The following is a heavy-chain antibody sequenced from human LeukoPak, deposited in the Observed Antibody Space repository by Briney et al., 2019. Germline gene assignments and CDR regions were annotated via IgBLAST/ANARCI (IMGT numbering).Heavy chain of an antibody. Sequence: GESLKISCKGSGDSFISYWIGWVCQMPGKGLEWKGIIYPGDSDTTYSPSFQGQVTISVDKSINTAYLQWRSLKASDTAMYYCARSFAHVERYYFDYWGQGTLLTVSS. D-gene: IGHD1-1*01. CDR3: ARSFAHVERYYFDY. J-gene: IGHJ4*02. CDR1: GDSFISYW. V-gene: IGHV5-51*01. CDR2: IYPGDSDT.